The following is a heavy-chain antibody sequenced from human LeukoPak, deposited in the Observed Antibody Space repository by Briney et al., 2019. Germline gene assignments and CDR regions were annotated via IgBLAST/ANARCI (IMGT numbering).Heavy chain of an antibody. D-gene: IGHD6-19*01. Sequence: ASVKVSCKGSGYTFTGYYMHWVRQAPGHGLEWMGWMNPNSGNTGYAQKFQGRVTMPRNTSISTAYMELSSLRSEDTAVYYCARGLPGYSSGWKLYFDYWGQGTLVTVSS. J-gene: IGHJ4*02. V-gene: IGHV1-8*01. CDR3: ARGLPGYSSGWKLYFDY. CDR2: MNPNSGNT. CDR1: GYTFTGYY.